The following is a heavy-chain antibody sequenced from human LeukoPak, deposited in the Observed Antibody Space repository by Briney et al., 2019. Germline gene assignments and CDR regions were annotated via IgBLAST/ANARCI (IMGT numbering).Heavy chain of an antibody. J-gene: IGHJ4*02. CDR2: IDWDDDK. CDR3: ARIHYYDSSGYHTVDY. D-gene: IGHD3-22*01. V-gene: IGHV2-70*11. CDR1: GFSLSTSGMC. Sequence: ESGPALVKPTQTLTLTCTFSGFSLSTSGMCASWIRQPPGKALEWLARIDWDDDKYYSTSLKTRLTISKDTSKNQVVLTMTNMDPVDTATYYCARIHYYDSSGYHTVDYWGQGTLVTVSS.